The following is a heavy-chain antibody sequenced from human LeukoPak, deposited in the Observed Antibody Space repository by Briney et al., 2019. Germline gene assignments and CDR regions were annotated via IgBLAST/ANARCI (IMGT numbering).Heavy chain of an antibody. V-gene: IGHV4-34*01. Sequence: SETLSLTCAVYGGSFSGNYWSGIRQPPGKGLEWIGEINHSGSTNYNPSLKSRVTISVDTSKNQFSLKLSSVTAADKAVYYCARGRFGISPTGDVWGKGTTVTVSS. CDR3: ARGRFGISPTGDV. J-gene: IGHJ6*04. CDR1: GGSFSGNY. D-gene: IGHD3-3*02. CDR2: INHSGST.